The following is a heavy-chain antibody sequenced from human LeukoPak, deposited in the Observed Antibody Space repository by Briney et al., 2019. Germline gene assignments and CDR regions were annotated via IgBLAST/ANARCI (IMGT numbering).Heavy chain of an antibody. J-gene: IGHJ6*02. CDR1: GGSISSYY. Sequence: SETLSLTCTVSGGSISSYYWSWIRQPPGKGLEWIGCIYYSGSTNYNPSLKSRVTISVDTSRNQFSLKLSSVTAADTAVYYCARLFPYYYGMDVWGQGTTVTVSS. CDR2: IYYSGST. CDR3: ARLFPYYYGMDV. V-gene: IGHV4-59*08.